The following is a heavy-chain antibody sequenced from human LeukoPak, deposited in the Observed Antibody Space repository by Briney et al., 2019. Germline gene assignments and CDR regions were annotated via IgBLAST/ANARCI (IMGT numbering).Heavy chain of an antibody. CDR2: ISGSGGST. D-gene: IGHD3-3*01. J-gene: IGHJ4*02. Sequence: PGGSLRLSCAASGFTFSSYAMSWVRQAPGKGLEWVSAISGSGGSTYYADSVKGRFTISRDNSKNTLYLQMNSLRAEDTAVYYCAKVLTESITIFGVVTSWDFDYWGQGTLVTVSS. CDR3: AKVLTESITIFGVVTSWDFDY. V-gene: IGHV3-23*01. CDR1: GFTFSSYA.